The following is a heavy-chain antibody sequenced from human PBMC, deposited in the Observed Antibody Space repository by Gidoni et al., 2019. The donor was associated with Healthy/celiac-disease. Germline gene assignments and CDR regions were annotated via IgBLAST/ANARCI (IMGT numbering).Heavy chain of an antibody. D-gene: IGHD4-17*01. V-gene: IGHV3-66*02. CDR1: GFTVSSNY. CDR2: IDRGSST. J-gene: IGHJ4*02. CDR3: ARGFHDYGDHWPDYFDY. Sequence: EVQLVECGGGLVRPGVSLRLASAASGFTVSSNYMIWVRQAPGQGLEWVSGIDRGSSTYYAEAMKSGFTIYRDNSENARYLQMSSMRAEETDVYYCARGFHDYGDHWPDYFDYWGQGTLVTVSS.